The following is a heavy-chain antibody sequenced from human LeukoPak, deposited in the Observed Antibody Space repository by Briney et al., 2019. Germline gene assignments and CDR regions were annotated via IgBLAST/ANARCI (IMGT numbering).Heavy chain of an antibody. CDR1: GGSFSGYY. J-gene: IGHJ5*02. CDR3: ARGSRYDFWSGPYNWFDP. Sequence: SETLSLTCAVYGGSFSGYYWSWIRQPPGKGLEWIGEINHSGSTNYNPSPKSRVTISVDTSKNQLSPKLSSVTAADTAVYYCARGSRYDFWSGPYNWFDPWGQGTLVTVSS. D-gene: IGHD3-3*01. CDR2: INHSGST. V-gene: IGHV4-34*01.